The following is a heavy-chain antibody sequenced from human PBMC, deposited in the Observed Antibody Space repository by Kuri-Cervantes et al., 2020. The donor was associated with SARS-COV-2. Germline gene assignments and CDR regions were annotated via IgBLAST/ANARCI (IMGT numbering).Heavy chain of an antibody. CDR1: GGSFSGYY. V-gene: IGHV4-34*01. D-gene: IGHD1-1*01. J-gene: IGHJ6*02. CDR2: INHSGST. Sequence: SETLSLTCAVYGGSFSGYYWSWIRQPPGKGLEWIGEINHSGSTNYNPSLKSRVTISVDTSKNQFSLKLSSVTAADTAVYYCARVKGWNDRHNYYYYGMDVWGQGTTVTVSS. CDR3: ARVKGWNDRHNYYYYGMDV.